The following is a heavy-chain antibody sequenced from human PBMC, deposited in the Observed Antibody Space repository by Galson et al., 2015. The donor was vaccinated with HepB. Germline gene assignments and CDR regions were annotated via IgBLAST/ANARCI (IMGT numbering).Heavy chain of an antibody. V-gene: IGHV1-24*01. CDR3: ATWDSSSWFLVY. Sequence: SVKVSCKVSGYTLTELSMHWVRQAPGKGLEWMGGFDPEDGETIYAQKFQGRVTMTEDTSTDTAYMELSSLRSEDTAVYYCATWDSSSWFLVYWGQGTLVTVSS. D-gene: IGHD6-13*01. CDR2: FDPEDGET. CDR1: GYTLTELS. J-gene: IGHJ4*02.